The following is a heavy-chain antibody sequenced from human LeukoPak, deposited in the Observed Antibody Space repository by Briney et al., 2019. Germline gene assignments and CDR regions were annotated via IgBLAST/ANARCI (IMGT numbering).Heavy chain of an antibody. CDR1: GFTFSSYA. J-gene: IGHJ4*02. V-gene: IGHV3-23*01. CDR2: ISGSGGST. D-gene: IGHD3-10*01. Sequence: GGSLRLSCAASGFTFSSYAMSWVRQAPGKGLEWVSAISGSGGSTYYADSVKGRFTISRDNSKNTLYLQMNSLRAEDTAVYYCAKGFRRTSMVRAPPFDYWGQGTLVTVSS. CDR3: AKGFRRTSMVRAPPFDY.